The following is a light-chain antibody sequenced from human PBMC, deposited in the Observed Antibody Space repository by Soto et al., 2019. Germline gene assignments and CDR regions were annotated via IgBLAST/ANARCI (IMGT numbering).Light chain of an antibody. Sequence: AIQMTQSPSSLSASVGDRITITCRASQGIRNDLGWYQQKPGTAPKLLIYAVSFLQSGVPSRFSGSGSGIDFTLTISSLQPEDFATYFCLQDYNYPYTFGQGTKLEIK. J-gene: IGKJ2*01. CDR3: LQDYNYPYT. CDR1: QGIRND. V-gene: IGKV1-6*01. CDR2: AVS.